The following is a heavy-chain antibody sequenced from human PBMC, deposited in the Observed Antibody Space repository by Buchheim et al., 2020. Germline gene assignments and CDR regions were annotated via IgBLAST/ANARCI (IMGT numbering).Heavy chain of an antibody. CDR2: IYSGGST. Sequence: EVQLVESGGGLVKPGGSLRLSCAASGFTVSSNYMSWVRQAPGKGLEWVSVIYSGGSTYYADSVKGRFTISRDNSKNTLYLQMNSLRAEDTAVYYCAKEDVTYYYDSSGYYYKKLLDYWGQGTL. V-gene: IGHV3-66*01. CDR3: AKEDVTYYYDSSGYYYKKLLDY. J-gene: IGHJ4*02. D-gene: IGHD3-22*01. CDR1: GFTVSSNY.